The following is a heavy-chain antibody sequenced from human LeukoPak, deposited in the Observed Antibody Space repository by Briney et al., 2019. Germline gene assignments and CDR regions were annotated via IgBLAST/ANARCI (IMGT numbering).Heavy chain of an antibody. D-gene: IGHD3-3*01. V-gene: IGHV1-46*01. J-gene: IGHJ4*02. Sequence: ASVKVSCKASGYTFTSYYMHWVRQAPGQGLEWMGIINPSGGSTSYAQKLQGRVTMTRDTSTSTVYMELSSLRSEDTAVYYCARDLRIGTNDFWSGTFDYWGQGTLVTVSS. CDR3: ARDLRIGTNDFWSGTFDY. CDR2: INPSGGST. CDR1: GYTFTSYY.